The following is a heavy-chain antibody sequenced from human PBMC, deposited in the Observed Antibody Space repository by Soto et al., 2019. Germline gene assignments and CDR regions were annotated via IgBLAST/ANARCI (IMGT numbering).Heavy chain of an antibody. J-gene: IGHJ6*03. V-gene: IGHV1-46*03. CDR3: ARDNIGAYYDFWSGYFHPYYMDV. D-gene: IGHD3-3*01. CDR2: INPSGGST. CDR1: GYTFTSYY. Sequence: GASVKVSCKASGYTFTSYYMHWVRQAPGQGLEWMGIINPSGGSTSYAQKFQGRVTMTRDTSTSTVYMELSSLRSEDTAVYYCARDNIGAYYDFWSGYFHPYYMDVWGKGTTVTVSS.